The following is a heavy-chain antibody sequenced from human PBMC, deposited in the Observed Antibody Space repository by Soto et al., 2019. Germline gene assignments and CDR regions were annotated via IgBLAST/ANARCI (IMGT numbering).Heavy chain of an antibody. CDR1: GATPSINS. Sequence: PGGRLRRPCAASGATPSINSLYRVLQAPKTGLEWVSYISSSSSTIYYADSVKGRFTISRDNAKNSLYLQMNSLRDEDTAVYYCATWGGSAAPTTTGQQAPYDLWGQRTLGTVSS. V-gene: IGHV3-48*02. CDR2: ISSSSSTI. D-gene: IGHD1-26*01. CDR3: ATWGGSAAPTTTGQQAPYDL. J-gene: IGHJ4*02.